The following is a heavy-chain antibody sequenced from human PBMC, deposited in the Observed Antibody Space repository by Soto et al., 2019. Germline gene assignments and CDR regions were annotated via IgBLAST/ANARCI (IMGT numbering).Heavy chain of an antibody. CDR2: IWYDGSNK. CDR3: GRGGGRGFCIVGSCTFDY. Sequence: QVQLVESGGGVVQPGRSLRLSCAASGFTFSSYGMHWVRQAPGKGLEWVAVIWYDGSNKYYADSVKGRFTISRDNSKKPLYLKMTTLRAEETAVYSGGRGGGRGFCIVGSCTFDYWGQGTRSPSPQ. D-gene: IGHD2-15*01. CDR1: GFTFSSYG. V-gene: IGHV3-33*01. J-gene: IGHJ4*02.